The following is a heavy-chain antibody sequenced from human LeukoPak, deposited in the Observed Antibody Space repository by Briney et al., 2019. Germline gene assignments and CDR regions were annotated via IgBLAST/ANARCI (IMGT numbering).Heavy chain of an antibody. CDR3: ARDSHKFDSSGYYPDAFDI. CDR1: GLTFSSYE. D-gene: IGHD3-22*01. J-gene: IGHJ3*02. CDR2: ISSSGSSI. V-gene: IGHV3-48*03. Sequence: GGSLRLSCAASGLTFSSYEMSWVRQAPGKGLEWVSYISSSGSSIYYADSVKGRFTISRDNAKKSLYLRMHSLRAEDTAVYYCARDSHKFDSSGYYPDAFDIWGQGTMVTVSS.